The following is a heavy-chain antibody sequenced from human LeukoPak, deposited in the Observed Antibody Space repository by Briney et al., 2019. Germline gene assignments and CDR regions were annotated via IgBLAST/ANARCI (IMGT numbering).Heavy chain of an antibody. J-gene: IGHJ3*02. CDR2: ISAYDGNA. CDR3: AREWDDFWSGPSRGAFDI. CDR1: GLTFSNYG. V-gene: IGHV1-18*01. D-gene: IGHD3-3*01. Sequence: ASVKVSCKASGLTFSNYGITWVRQAPGQGLEWVGWISAYDGNANYAQKFQGRVTMTTDTSTSTAYMELRSLRSDDTAVYYCAREWDDFWSGPSRGAFDIWGQGTMVTVSS.